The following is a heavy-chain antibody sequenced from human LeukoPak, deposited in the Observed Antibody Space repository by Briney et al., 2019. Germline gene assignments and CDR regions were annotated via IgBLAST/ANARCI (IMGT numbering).Heavy chain of an antibody. CDR3: AKDRNYDSSGYYGY. D-gene: IGHD3-22*01. CDR2: INNGDTT. V-gene: IGHV3-53*01. CDR1: GFTDNTNH. J-gene: IGHJ4*02. Sequence: GGSLRLSCAASGFTDNTNHMSWVRQAPGKGLEWVSIINNGDTTYYADSVKGRFTISRDNSKNTLYLQMNSLRAEDTAVYYCAKDRNYDSSGYYGYWGQGTLVTVSS.